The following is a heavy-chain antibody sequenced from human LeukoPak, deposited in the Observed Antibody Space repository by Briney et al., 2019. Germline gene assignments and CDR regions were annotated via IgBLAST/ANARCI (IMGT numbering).Heavy chain of an antibody. D-gene: IGHD3-10*01. CDR3: ARNDASGSYYNVAFDI. V-gene: IGHV4-59*01. J-gene: IGHJ3*02. CDR2: ISDSGSA. CDR1: GGSISNYY. Sequence: PSETLSLTCTVSGGSISNYYWTWIRQPPGKGLEWVGHISDSGSANYNPSLKSRVTISGDTSKNQVSLNLGSVTAADTAVYYCARNDASGSYYNVAFDIWGQGTMVTVSS.